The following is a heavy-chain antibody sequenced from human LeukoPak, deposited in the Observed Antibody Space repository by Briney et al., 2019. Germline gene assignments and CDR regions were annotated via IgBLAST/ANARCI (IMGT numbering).Heavy chain of an antibody. CDR2: ISSSGSTI. CDR3: AREGHGDLDFDY. V-gene: IGHV3-48*03. CDR1: GFTFRSYE. D-gene: IGHD3-10*01. J-gene: IGHJ4*02. Sequence: PGGSLRLSCAASGFTFRSYEMIWVRQAPGKGLEWVSYISSSGSTIYYADSVKGRFTISRDNAKNSLYLQMNSLRAEDTAVYYCAREGHGDLDFDYWGQGTLVTVSS.